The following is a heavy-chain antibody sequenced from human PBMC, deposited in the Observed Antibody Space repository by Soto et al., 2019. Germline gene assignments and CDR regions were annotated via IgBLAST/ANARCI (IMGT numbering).Heavy chain of an antibody. CDR1: GFTFSSYG. D-gene: IGHD2-15*01. Sequence: QVQLVESGGGVVQPGRSLRLSCAASGFTFSSYGMHWVRQAPGKGLEWVAVISYDGSNKYYADSVKGRFTISRDNSKNTLYLQMKSLEAEDTAVYYCAKDGITVVANYYCYYGMDVW. J-gene: IGHJ6*01. CDR3: AKDGITVVANYYCYYGMDV. CDR2: ISYDGSNK. V-gene: IGHV3-30*18.